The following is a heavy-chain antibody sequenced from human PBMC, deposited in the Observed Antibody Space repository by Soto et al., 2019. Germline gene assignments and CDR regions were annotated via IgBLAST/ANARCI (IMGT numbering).Heavy chain of an antibody. D-gene: IGHD3-10*01. CDR1: GFSLSSNGVG. CDR2: VYWDDVK. J-gene: IGHJ4*02. V-gene: IGHV2-5*02. CDR3: PHNGSGDVPLDY. Sequence: QITLKESGPTLVKPTQTLTLTCTLSGFSLSSNGVGVGWIRQSPGKALEWLAVVYWDDVKHYSPSLERRLTITNDTSETEVVLTMTNMDPLYTATYYCPHNGSGDVPLDYWGQGLLVTVSS.